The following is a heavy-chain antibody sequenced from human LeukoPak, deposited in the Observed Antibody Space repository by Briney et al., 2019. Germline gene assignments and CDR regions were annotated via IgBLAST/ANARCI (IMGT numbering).Heavy chain of an antibody. Sequence: GGSLRLSCAASGFTFSSYEMSWVRQAPGKGLEWVSDISGSGGSTYYADSVKGRFTISRDNSKNTLYLQMNSLRAEDTAVYYCAKDRSCTNNICHGDFDYWGQGTLVTVSS. D-gene: IGHD2-8*01. CDR3: AKDRSCTNNICHGDFDY. V-gene: IGHV3-23*01. CDR2: ISGSGGST. J-gene: IGHJ4*02. CDR1: GFTFSSYE.